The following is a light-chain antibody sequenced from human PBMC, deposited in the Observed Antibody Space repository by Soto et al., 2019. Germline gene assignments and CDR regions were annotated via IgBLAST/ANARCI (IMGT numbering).Light chain of an antibody. J-gene: IGLJ2*01. CDR3: SSYKTSSTVVV. Sequence: QSALTQPASVSGSPGQSITISCTGTSSDIGGYNYVSWYQQYPGKAPKLIIFGVSDRPSGVSNRFSGSKSGTTASLTISGRHAEDEADYYCSSYKTSSTVVVFGVGTQLTVL. CDR2: GVS. V-gene: IGLV2-14*01. CDR1: SSDIGGYNY.